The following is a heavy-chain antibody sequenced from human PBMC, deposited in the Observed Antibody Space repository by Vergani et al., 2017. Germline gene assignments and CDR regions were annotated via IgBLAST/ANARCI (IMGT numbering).Heavy chain of an antibody. V-gene: IGHV1-69*12. D-gene: IGHD5-12*01. CDR2: IIPIFGTA. CDR3: ARDLGGYSGYGENWFDP. CDR1: GGTFSSYA. Sequence: QVQLVQSGAEVKKPGSSVKVSCKASGGTFSSYAISWVRQAPGQGLEWMGGIIPIFGTANYAQKFQGRVTITADESTSTGYMELSSLRSEDTAVYYCARDLGGYSGYGENWFDPWGQGTLVTVSS. J-gene: IGHJ5*02.